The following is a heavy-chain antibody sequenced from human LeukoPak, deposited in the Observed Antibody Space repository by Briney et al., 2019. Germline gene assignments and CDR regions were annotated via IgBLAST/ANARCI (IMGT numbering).Heavy chain of an antibody. J-gene: IGHJ4*02. D-gene: IGHD4-11*01. CDR1: GFTFSSYS. V-gene: IGHV3-21*01. CDR3: ASLVTTRHYFDY. CDR2: ISSSSSYI. Sequence: GGSLRLSCAASGFTFSSYSMNWVRQAPGKGLEWVSSISSSSSYIYYADSVKGRYTISRDNAKNSLYLQMNSLRAEDTAVYYCASLVTTRHYFDYWGQGTLVTVSS.